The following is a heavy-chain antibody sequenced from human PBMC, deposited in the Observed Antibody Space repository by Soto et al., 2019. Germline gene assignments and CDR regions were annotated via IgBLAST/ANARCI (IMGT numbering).Heavy chain of an antibody. Sequence: EGQLLQSGGDLVQPGGSLRLSCAGSGLTLRSYAMTWIRQTPEKGLEWVSTISGRSAVPSYADSVNGRFTGSRDNSKNTLYLQMNSLRPDDTDIYYCAKWGPFTGGFDPGGQRTLVTVAA. J-gene: IGHJ5*02. D-gene: IGHD3-16*01. CDR2: ISGRSAVP. V-gene: IGHV3-23*01. CDR1: GLTLRSYA. CDR3: AKWGPFTGGFDP.